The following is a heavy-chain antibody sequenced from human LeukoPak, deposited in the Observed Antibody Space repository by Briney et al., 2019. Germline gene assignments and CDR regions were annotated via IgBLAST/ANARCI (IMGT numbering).Heavy chain of an antibody. CDR3: AKDQGLTAPPPYGLDV. Sequence: SVKVSCKTSGGTFSSSAITWVRQAPGQGLEWMGRIIPVLNITTYAQKFKGRVTITADTSTSTVYMELSSLRSEETAVYYCAKDQGLTAPPPYGLDVWGQGTTVIVTS. V-gene: IGHV1-69*04. D-gene: IGHD5-18*01. J-gene: IGHJ6*02. CDR2: IIPVLNIT. CDR1: GGTFSSSA.